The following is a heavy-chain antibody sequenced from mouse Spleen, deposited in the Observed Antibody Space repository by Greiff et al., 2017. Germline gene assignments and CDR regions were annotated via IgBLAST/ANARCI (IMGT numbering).Heavy chain of an antibody. CDR3: ARSDDGYHYFDY. CDR1: GYTFTSYG. CDR2: IYPRSGNT. J-gene: IGHJ2*01. D-gene: IGHD2-3*01. Sequence: VKLMESGAELARPGASVKLSCKASGYTFTSYGISWVKQRTGQGLEWIGEIYPRSGNTYYNEKFKGKATLTADKSSSTAYMELRSLTSEDSAVYFCARSDDGYHYFDYWGQGTTLTVSS. V-gene: IGHV1-81*01.